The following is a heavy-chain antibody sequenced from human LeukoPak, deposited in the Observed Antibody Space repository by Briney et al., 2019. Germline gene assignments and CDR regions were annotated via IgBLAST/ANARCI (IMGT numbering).Heavy chain of an antibody. CDR3: ARDGSTAAAVVSPFPEKHYYYYYMDV. J-gene: IGHJ6*03. V-gene: IGHV4-39*07. CDR1: GGSISSSSYY. CDR2: IYTSGST. D-gene: IGHD6-13*01. Sequence: SETLSLTCTVSGGSISSSSYYWGWIRQPPGKGLEWIGRIYTSGSTNYNPSLKSRVTMSVDTSKNQFSLKLSSVTAADTAVYYCARDGSTAAAVVSPFPEKHYYYYYMDVWGKGTTVTVSS.